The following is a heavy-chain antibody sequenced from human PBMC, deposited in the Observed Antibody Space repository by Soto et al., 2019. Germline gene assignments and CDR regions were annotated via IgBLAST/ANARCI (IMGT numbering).Heavy chain of an antibody. CDR2: IYYSGSI. Sequence: SETLSLTCTVSGASISSDNYYWGWVRQPPGKGLEWVGYIYYSGSIYYSPSLKSRSAISMDTSKNQLSLRVTSVAAADTAVYYCARLFWSGYAFDYWGQGTLVTVSS. CDR3: ARLFWSGYAFDY. D-gene: IGHD3-3*01. CDR1: GASISSDNYY. J-gene: IGHJ4*02. V-gene: IGHV4-31*03.